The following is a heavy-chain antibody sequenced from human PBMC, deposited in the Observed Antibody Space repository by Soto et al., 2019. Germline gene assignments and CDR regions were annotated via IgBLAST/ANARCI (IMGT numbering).Heavy chain of an antibody. V-gene: IGHV4-59*01. CDR3: ARDRGFYGLDV. CDR2: IYYSGGT. Sequence: SETLSLPCIVAGGSINNFYWGWIRQPPGKTLEWIGYIYYSGGTKYNPSLKGRVSISVDTSKSQFSLNLNSVTAADTAVYYCARDRGFYGLDVWGQGTTVTVSS. J-gene: IGHJ6*02. CDR1: GGSINNFY.